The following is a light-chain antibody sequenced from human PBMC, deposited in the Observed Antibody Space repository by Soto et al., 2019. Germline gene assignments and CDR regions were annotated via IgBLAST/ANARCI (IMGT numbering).Light chain of an antibody. V-gene: IGKV3-15*01. CDR3: QQYNYWPVT. J-gene: IGKJ1*01. Sequence: EIVMTQSPATLSVSPGERATLSCRASQSVRSNLAWYQQKPGQAPRLLIYDASPRATGIPARFSGSGSGTESTLTISSLQSEDFAVYYCQQYNYWPVTFGQGTKVEIK. CDR1: QSVRSN. CDR2: DAS.